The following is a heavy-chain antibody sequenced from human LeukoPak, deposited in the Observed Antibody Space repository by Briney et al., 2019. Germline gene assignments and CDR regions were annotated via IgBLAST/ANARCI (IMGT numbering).Heavy chain of an antibody. J-gene: IGHJ4*02. V-gene: IGHV1-2*02. D-gene: IGHD6-19*01. Sequence: ASVKVSCKAFGYTFTGYYMHWVRQAPGQGLEWMGWINPNSGGTNYAQKFQGRVTMTRDTSISTAYMELSRLRSDDTAVYYCARGGGIAVAPSDYWGQGTLVTVSS. CDR3: ARGGGIAVAPSDY. CDR2: INPNSGGT. CDR1: GYTFTGYY.